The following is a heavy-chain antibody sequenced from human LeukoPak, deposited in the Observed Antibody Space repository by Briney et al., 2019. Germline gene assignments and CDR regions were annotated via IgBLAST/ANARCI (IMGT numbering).Heavy chain of an antibody. V-gene: IGHV1-2*02. CDR1: GYTFTGYY. CDR2: INPNSGGT. J-gene: IGHJ4*02. Sequence: ASVKVSCKASGYTFTGYYMHWVRQAPGQGLEWMGWINPNSGGTNYAQKFQGRVTMTTDTSISTAYMELSRRRSDDTAVYYCARGGDYYNSSGYYNSNYWGQGTLVTVSS. D-gene: IGHD3-22*01. CDR3: ARGGDYYNSSGYYNSNY.